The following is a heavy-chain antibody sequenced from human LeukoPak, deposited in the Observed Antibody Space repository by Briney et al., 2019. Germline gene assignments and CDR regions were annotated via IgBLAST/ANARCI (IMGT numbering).Heavy chain of an antibody. CDR2: IWYDGSNK. V-gene: IGHV3-33*06. CDR1: GFTFSTYC. J-gene: IGHJ4*02. D-gene: IGHD3-10*01. CDR3: AQDLRFSLTY. Sequence: GGSLRLSCAASGFTFSTYCMHWVRQAPGKGLEWVAVIWYDGSNKYYADSVKGRFTVSRDNSKNSLYLQMDSLRAEDTALYYCAQDLRFSLTYWGQGTLVTVSS.